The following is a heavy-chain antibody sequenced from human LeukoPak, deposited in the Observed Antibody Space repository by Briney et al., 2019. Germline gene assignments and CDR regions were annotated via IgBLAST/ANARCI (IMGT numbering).Heavy chain of an antibody. V-gene: IGHV4-39*01. J-gene: IGHJ4*02. CDR2: IYYSGST. Sequence: SETLSLTCTVSGGAISSSSYYWGWIRQPPGKGLEWIGSIYYSGSTSYNPSLKSRVTISVDTSKNQLSLKLSSVTAADTAVYYCASSSSRDFWSGYYTYYFDYWGQGTLVTVSS. CDR1: GGAISSSSYY. D-gene: IGHD3-3*01. CDR3: ASSSSRDFWSGYYTYYFDY.